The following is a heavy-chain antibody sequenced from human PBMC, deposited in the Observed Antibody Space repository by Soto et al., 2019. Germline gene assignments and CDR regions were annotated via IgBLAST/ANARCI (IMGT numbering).Heavy chain of an antibody. Sequence: GSLRLSCAGSGFTVSISYMAWVRQIPGKGLEWVSIIYSGGGAYYAPSVTGRFTISRDTSKNTLILHMNNLRAEDSAVYFCATRKYCPSTTCFDPWGQGTLVTVSS. V-gene: IGHV3-66*01. CDR2: IYSGGGA. CDR3: ATRKYCPSTTCFDP. CDR1: GFTVSISY. J-gene: IGHJ5*02. D-gene: IGHD2-2*01.